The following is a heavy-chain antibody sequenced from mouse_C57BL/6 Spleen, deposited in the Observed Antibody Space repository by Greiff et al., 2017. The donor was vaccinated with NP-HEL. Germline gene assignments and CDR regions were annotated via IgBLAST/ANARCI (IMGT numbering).Heavy chain of an antibody. CDR2: IYPGDGDT. Sequence: VKLQQSGPELVKPGASVKISCKASGYAFSSSWMNWVKQRPGKGLEWIGRIYPGDGDTNYNGKFKGKATLTADKSSSTAYMQLSSLTSEDSAVYFCASPITTVPYYFDYWGQGTTLTVSS. J-gene: IGHJ2*01. CDR1: GYAFSSSW. CDR3: ASPITTVPYYFDY. V-gene: IGHV1-82*01. D-gene: IGHD1-1*01.